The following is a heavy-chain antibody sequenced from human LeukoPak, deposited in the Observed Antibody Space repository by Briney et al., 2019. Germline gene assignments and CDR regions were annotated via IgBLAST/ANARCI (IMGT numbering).Heavy chain of an antibody. V-gene: IGHV4-39*01. CDR1: GGSFSGYY. CDR3: ARRGIAAAGTKDY. J-gene: IGHJ4*02. D-gene: IGHD6-13*01. Sequence: PSETLSLTCAVYGGSFSGYYWGWIRRPPGKGLEWIGSIYYSGSTYYNPSLKSRVTISVDTSKNQFSLKLSSVTAADTAVYYCARRGIAAAGTKDYWGQGTLVTVSS. CDR2: IYYSGST.